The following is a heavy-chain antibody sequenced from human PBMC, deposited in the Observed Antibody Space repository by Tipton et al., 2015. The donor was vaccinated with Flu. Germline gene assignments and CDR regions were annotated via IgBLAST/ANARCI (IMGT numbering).Heavy chain of an antibody. V-gene: IGHV4-31*03. J-gene: IGHJ4*02. CDR2: IYYSGST. D-gene: IGHD3-10*01. Sequence: LRLSCTVSGGSISSGGYYWSWIRQHPGKGLEWIGYIYYSGSTYYNPSLKSRVTISVDTSKNQFSLKLSSVTAADTAVYYCARATLYYYGSGTSYYFDYWGQRTLVTISS. CDR3: ARATLYYYGSGTSYYFDY. CDR1: GGSISSGGYY.